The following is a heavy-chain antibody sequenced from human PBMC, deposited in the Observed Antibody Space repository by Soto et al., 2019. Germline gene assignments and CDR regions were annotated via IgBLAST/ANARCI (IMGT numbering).Heavy chain of an antibody. CDR2: FDPEDGET. J-gene: IGHJ3*02. CDR1: GYTLTELS. V-gene: IGHV1-24*01. Sequence: VASVKVSCKVSGYTLTELSMHWVRQAPGKGLEWMGGFDPEDGETIYAQKFQGRVTMTEDTSTDTAYMELSSLRSDDTAVYYCAREREITIFGVVSWGAFDIWGQGTMVTVSS. D-gene: IGHD3-3*01. CDR3: AREREITIFGVVSWGAFDI.